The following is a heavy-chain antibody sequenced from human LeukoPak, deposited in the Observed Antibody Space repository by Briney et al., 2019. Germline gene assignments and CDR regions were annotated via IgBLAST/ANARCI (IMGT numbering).Heavy chain of an antibody. CDR3: ARSRRVGNGEYPDY. V-gene: IGHV1-2*02. CDR2: NNPNTGDQ. D-gene: IGHD3-10*01. J-gene: IGHJ4*02. Sequence: SVNVSCKASGYTFTGYSMHCVRKTPAQGLECILGNNPNTGDQNYGRKFEGRLTMTRHTSINTAYMELRSLRSDDTAVYYCARSRRVGNGEYPDYWGQGTLVTVSS. CDR1: GYTFTGYS.